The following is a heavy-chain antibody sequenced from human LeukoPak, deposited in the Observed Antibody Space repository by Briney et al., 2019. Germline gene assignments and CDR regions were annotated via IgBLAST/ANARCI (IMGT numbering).Heavy chain of an antibody. CDR1: GFTFSSYS. J-gene: IGHJ5*02. Sequence: GGSLRLSCAASGFTFSSYSMNWVRQAPGKGLEWVSSISSSSSYIYYADSVKGRFTISRDNAKNSLYLQMNSLRAEDTAVYYCASIPSSCSGWYNGWFDPWGQGTLVTVSS. D-gene: IGHD6-19*01. CDR3: ASIPSSCSGWYNGWFDP. V-gene: IGHV3-21*01. CDR2: ISSSSSYI.